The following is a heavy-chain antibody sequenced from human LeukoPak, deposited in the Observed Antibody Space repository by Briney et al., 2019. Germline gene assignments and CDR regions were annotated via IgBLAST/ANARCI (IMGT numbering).Heavy chain of an antibody. CDR3: AREIGASGAFDY. CDR1: GFTFNSYA. D-gene: IGHD7-27*01. J-gene: IGHJ4*02. Sequence: GGSLRLSCAASGFTFNSYAMNWVRPLPGKGLEWVSSLTPSGTDIYYAASVKGRFTMSRDNAKNSLYLQMNSLRAEDTAVYYCAREIGASGAFDYWGQGTLVTVSS. V-gene: IGHV3-21*01. CDR2: LTPSGTDI.